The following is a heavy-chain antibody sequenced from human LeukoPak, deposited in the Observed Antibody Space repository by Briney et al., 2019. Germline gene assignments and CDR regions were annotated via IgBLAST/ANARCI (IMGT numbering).Heavy chain of an antibody. V-gene: IGHV1-69*05. CDR1: GGTYSSYA. CDR3: ARESQDTAMGDYFDY. J-gene: IGHJ4*02. D-gene: IGHD5-18*01. Sequence: SVKVSCKASGGTYSSYAISWVRQAPGQGLEWMGRIIPIFGTANYAQKFQGRVTITTDESTSTAYMELSSLRSEDTAVYYCARESQDTAMGDYFDYWGQGTLVTVSS. CDR2: IIPIFGTA.